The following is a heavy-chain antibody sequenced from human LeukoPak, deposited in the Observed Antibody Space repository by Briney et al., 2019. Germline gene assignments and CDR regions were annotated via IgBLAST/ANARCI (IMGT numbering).Heavy chain of an antibody. CDR1: GFAFSSYG. J-gene: IGHJ4*02. Sequence: PGGSLRLSCAASGFAFSSYGMHWFRQAPGKGLEWVAVIWYDGSNKYYADSVKGRFTISRDNSKNTLYLQMNSLRAEDTAVYYCARDLGYCSSTSCAQLDYWGQGTLVTVSS. V-gene: IGHV3-33*01. CDR2: IWYDGSNK. D-gene: IGHD2-2*01. CDR3: ARDLGYCSSTSCAQLDY.